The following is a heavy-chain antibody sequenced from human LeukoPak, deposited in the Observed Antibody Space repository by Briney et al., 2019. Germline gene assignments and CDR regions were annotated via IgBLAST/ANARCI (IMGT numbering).Heavy chain of an antibody. CDR1: GFTFSSYW. Sequence: AGGSLRLPCAASGFTFSSYWMHWVRQAPGKGLVWVSRINSDGSSTSYADSVKGRFTISRDNAKNTLYLQMNSLRAEDTAVYYCARVTMGTATNYYYYYYMDVWGKGTTVTISS. CDR3: ARVTMGTATNYYYYYYMDV. D-gene: IGHD5-18*01. J-gene: IGHJ6*03. V-gene: IGHV3-74*01. CDR2: INSDGSST.